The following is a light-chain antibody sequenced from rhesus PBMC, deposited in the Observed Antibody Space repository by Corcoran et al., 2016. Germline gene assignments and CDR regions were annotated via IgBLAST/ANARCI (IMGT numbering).Light chain of an antibody. CDR1: QSLLHSNGNTY. V-gene: IGKV2-72*01. Sequence: DIVMTQTPLSLPITPGEPASISCRSSQSLLHSNGNTYLHWYLQKPGQSPQLLIYGGSNRASGVPDRFSGSGSGTDFTLKSSKVEAEDVGVYYCVQAIAFPLTFGGGTKVEIK. CDR3: VQAIAFPLT. CDR2: GGS. J-gene: IGKJ4*01.